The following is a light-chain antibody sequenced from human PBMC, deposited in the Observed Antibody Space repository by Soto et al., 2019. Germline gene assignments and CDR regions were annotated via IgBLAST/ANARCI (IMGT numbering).Light chain of an antibody. J-gene: IGKJ2*01. CDR2: KAS. Sequence: DIQMTQSPSTLSGSVGDRVTITCRASQTISSWLAWYQQKPGKAPKLLIYKASTLKSGVPSRFSGSGSGTEFTLTISSLQPDDFATYYCQQSFSSPHTFGQGTKVDIK. V-gene: IGKV1-5*03. CDR1: QTISSW. CDR3: QQSFSSPHT.